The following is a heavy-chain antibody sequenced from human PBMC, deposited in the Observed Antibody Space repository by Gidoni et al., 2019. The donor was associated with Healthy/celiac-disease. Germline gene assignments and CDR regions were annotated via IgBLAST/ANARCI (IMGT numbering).Heavy chain of an antibody. CDR3: ARVTFGGVIVPFDY. Sequence: QVQLVKSGAEVKKPGASVKVSCKASGYTVTSYAMHCVRQAPGQRLEWMGWIKAGNGNTKYSQKFQGRGTITRYTSASTAYMELSSLRSEDTAVYYCARVTFGGVIVPFDYWGQGTLVTVSS. V-gene: IGHV1-3*01. CDR1: GYTVTSYA. J-gene: IGHJ4*02. CDR2: IKAGNGNT. D-gene: IGHD3-16*02.